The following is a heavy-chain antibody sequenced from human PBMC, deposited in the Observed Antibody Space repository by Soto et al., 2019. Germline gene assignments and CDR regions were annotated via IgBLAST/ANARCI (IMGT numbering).Heavy chain of an antibody. Sequence: QVQLVESVGGVVQPGRSLRLSCAASGFTFSSYGMHRVRQAPGKGLEWVAVISYDGSNKYYADSVKGRFTISRDNSKNTLYLQMNSLRAEDTAVYYCAKDRPNYYGMDVWGQGTTVTVSS. J-gene: IGHJ6*02. CDR2: ISYDGSNK. CDR3: AKDRPNYYGMDV. CDR1: GFTFSSYG. V-gene: IGHV3-30*18.